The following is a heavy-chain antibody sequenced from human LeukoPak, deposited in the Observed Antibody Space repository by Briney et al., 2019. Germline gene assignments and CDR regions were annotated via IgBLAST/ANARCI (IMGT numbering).Heavy chain of an antibody. Sequence: PSETLSLTCTVSGGPISSYYWSWIRQPPGKGLEWIGYIYYSGSTYYNPSLKSRVTISVDTSKNQFSLKLSSVTAADTAVYYCARVLVTAIDKLTFDYWGQGTLVTVSS. D-gene: IGHD2-21*02. J-gene: IGHJ4*02. CDR1: GGPISSYY. CDR2: IYYSGST. CDR3: ARVLVTAIDKLTFDY. V-gene: IGHV4-59*08.